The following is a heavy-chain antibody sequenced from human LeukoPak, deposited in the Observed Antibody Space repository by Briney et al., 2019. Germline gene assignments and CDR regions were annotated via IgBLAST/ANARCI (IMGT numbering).Heavy chain of an antibody. V-gene: IGHV3-74*03. D-gene: IGHD6-13*01. Sequence: GGSLRLSCAVSGFTFSSHWMHWVRQAPGKGLVWVSRINSDGSDTKYADSVKGRFTISRDNAKNTLYLQMNSLRAEDTAVYYCARVGGITAASDIDYWGQGILVTVSS. CDR2: INSDGSDT. CDR3: ARVGGITAASDIDY. CDR1: GFTFSSHW. J-gene: IGHJ4*02.